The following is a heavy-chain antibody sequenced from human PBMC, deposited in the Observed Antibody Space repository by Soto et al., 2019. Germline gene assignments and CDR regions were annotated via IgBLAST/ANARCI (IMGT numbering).Heavy chain of an antibody. CDR3: ARAGYGGTFSWFDA. Sequence: ASVKVSCKASGYIFTSYYMHWVRQAPGQGLEGMGISNPSGGRTSYAQKFQGGVTMTRERSTSTVDMELSSLRAEGRAGSYCARAGYGGTFSWFDAWGQGTPVSVSS. J-gene: IGHJ5*02. CDR1: GYIFTSYY. CDR2: SNPSGGRT. V-gene: IGHV1-46*01. D-gene: IGHD4-17*01.